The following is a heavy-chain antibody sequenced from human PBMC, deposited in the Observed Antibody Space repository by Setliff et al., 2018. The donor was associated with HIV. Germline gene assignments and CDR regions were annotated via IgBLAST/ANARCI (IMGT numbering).Heavy chain of an antibody. V-gene: IGHV4-59*01. D-gene: IGHD1-26*01. CDR1: GASIRSDY. CDR3: AREVGTRYMDV. J-gene: IGHJ6*03. CDR2: SHYSRST. Sequence: SETLSLTCTVSGASIRSDYWSWIRQPPGKGLEWIGYSHYSRSTIYSPSLTGRVTISVDTSKSQFSLRLSSVTSADTAVYYCAREVGTRYMDVWGKGTTVTVSS.